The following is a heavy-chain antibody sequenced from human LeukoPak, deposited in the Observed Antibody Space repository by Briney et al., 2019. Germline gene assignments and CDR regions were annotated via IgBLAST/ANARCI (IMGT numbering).Heavy chain of an antibody. CDR3: ARQFGTDYYGSGSYLGY. D-gene: IGHD3-10*01. Sequence: GESLKISCKGSGYSFTSYWIGWVRQMPGKGLEWMGIIYPGDSDTRYSPSFQGQVTISADKSISTAYLQWSSLKASDTAMYYCARQFGTDYYGSGSYLGYWGQGTLVTVSS. J-gene: IGHJ4*02. CDR1: GYSFTSYW. V-gene: IGHV5-51*01. CDR2: IYPGDSDT.